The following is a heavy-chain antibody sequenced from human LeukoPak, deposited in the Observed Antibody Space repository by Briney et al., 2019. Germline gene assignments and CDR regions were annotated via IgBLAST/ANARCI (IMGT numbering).Heavy chain of an antibody. D-gene: IGHD2-15*01. V-gene: IGHV4-39*01. Sequence: PSETLSLTCTVSGGSIRSSSSSYSWGWIRQPPGKGLEWIGSIYYSGDTYYNPSLKSRVTLSVDTSKNQFSLKLSSVTAADTAVYYCARRECSGNSCYMDYWGQGTLVIVSS. CDR3: ARRECSGNSCYMDY. CDR2: IYYSGDT. J-gene: IGHJ4*02. CDR1: GGSIRSSSSSYS.